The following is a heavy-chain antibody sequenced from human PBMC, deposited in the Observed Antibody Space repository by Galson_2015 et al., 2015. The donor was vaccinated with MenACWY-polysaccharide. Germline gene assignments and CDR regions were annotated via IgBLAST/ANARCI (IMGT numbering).Heavy chain of an antibody. CDR1: GFTFSRYG. D-gene: IGHD5-18*01. V-gene: IGHV3-30*18. Sequence: SLRLSCAASGFTFSRYGMHWVRQAPGKGLEWVALISYDGSNKYHADSVKGRFTISRDNSKNTLFLQMHSLRVEDTAVYYCAKAGFTYDSFTYYYMDVWGEGTTVTVSS. J-gene: IGHJ6*03. CDR2: ISYDGSNK. CDR3: AKAGFTYDSFTYYYMDV.